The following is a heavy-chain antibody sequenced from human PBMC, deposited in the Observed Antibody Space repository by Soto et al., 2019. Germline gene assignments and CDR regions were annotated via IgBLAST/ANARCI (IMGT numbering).Heavy chain of an antibody. CDR1: GYSFSNYG. Sequence: QAQLVESGGGVVQPGRSLRLSCEASGYSFSNYGMHWVRQAPGKGLEWVAAISYDGITKYYSDSLKGRFTISKDNSKNTLYLEMNSLRPEDTAAYYCAKDMTRFLAWPHYFRGLDVWGQGTTVTVSS. J-gene: IGHJ6*02. V-gene: IGHV3-30*18. CDR2: ISYDGITK. D-gene: IGHD3-3*01. CDR3: AKDMTRFLAWPHYFRGLDV.